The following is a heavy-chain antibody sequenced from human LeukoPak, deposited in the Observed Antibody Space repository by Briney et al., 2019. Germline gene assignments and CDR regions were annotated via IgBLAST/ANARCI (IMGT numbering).Heavy chain of an antibody. CDR3: ARDGYGGFDY. J-gene: IGHJ4*02. CDR2: INSDGTST. D-gene: IGHD2-15*01. CDR1: GFTFSTYW. Sequence: GGALRLSCAASGFTFSTYWMHWVRQAPGKGLVWVSRINSDGTSTSYADSVKGRFTISRDNTKNTLYLQMNSLRAEDTAVYYCARDGYGGFDYWGQGTLVTVSS. V-gene: IGHV3-74*01.